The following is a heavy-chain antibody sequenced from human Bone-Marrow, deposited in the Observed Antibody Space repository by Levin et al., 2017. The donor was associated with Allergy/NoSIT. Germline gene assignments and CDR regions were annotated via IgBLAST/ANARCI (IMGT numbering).Heavy chain of an antibody. D-gene: IGHD3-22*01. CDR2: IHVDGAT. Sequence: GGSLRLSCAASGFTVSSNYMTWVRQAPGKGLEWVSLIHVDGATTYADSVRGRFTISRDNSRNTLHLQMNSLRVEDTAVYYCACDSSGSTKIWYFDLWGRGTLVTVSS. J-gene: IGHJ2*01. CDR1: GFTVSSNY. V-gene: IGHV3-53*01. CDR3: ACDSSGSTKIWYFDL.